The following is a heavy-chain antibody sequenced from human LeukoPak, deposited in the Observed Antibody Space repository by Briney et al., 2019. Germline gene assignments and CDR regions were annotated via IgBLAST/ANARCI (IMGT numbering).Heavy chain of an antibody. V-gene: IGHV4-59*01. CDR1: GGXISYYY. CDR2: IYYSGST. Sequence: SETLSLTCTVSGGXISYYYWSWIRQPPGKGLEWIGYIYYSGSTNYNPSLTSRVTISVDTSKNQFSLKLSSVTAADTALYYCARVSCSSTSCYGWFDPWGQGTLVTVSS. D-gene: IGHD2-2*01. CDR3: ARVSCSSTSCYGWFDP. J-gene: IGHJ5*02.